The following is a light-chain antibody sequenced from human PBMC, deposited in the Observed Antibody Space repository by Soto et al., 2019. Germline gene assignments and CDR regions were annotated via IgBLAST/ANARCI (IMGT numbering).Light chain of an antibody. V-gene: IGLV2-8*01. Sequence: QSVLTQPPSASGSPGQSVTISCTGTSSDVGGYNYVSWYQQHPGKAPKLMIYEVSKRPSGVPARFSGSKSGNTASLTVSGLQAEDEGDYSCSSYAGSNNFVFGGGTKLTVL. J-gene: IGLJ3*02. CDR2: EVS. CDR1: SSDVGGYNY. CDR3: SSYAGSNNFV.